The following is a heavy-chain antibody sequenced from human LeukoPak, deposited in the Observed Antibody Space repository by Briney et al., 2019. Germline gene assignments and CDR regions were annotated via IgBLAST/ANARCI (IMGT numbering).Heavy chain of an antibody. Sequence: SVKVSCKASGGTFSSYAISWVRQAPGQGVEWMGGIIPIFGTANYAQKFQGRVTITADESTSTAYMELSSLRSEDTAVYYCGCAPREGGYYYYMDVWGKGTTVTISS. J-gene: IGHJ6*03. D-gene: IGHD1-26*01. CDR1: GGTFSSYA. V-gene: IGHV1-69*13. CDR2: IIPIFGTA. CDR3: GCAPREGGYYYYMDV.